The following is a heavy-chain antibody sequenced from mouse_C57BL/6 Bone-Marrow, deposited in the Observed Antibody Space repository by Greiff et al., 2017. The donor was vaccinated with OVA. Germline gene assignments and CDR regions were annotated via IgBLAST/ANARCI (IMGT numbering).Heavy chain of an antibody. V-gene: IGHV1-69*01. CDR2: IDPSDSYT. D-gene: IGHD2-3*01. CDR1: GYTFTSYW. CDR3: ARRPGLLPYWYFDV. J-gene: IGHJ1*03. Sequence: QVQLQQPGAELVIPGASVKLSCKASGYTFTSYWMHWVKQRPGQGLEWIGEIDPSDSYTNYNQKFKGKSTLTVDKSSSTAYMQLSSLTSEDSAVYYCARRPGLLPYWYFDVWGTGTTVTVSS.